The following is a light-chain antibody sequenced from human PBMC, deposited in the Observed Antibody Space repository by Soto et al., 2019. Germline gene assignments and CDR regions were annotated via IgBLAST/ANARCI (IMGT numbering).Light chain of an antibody. CDR3: QQYNSYSLT. Sequence: DIQMTQSPSTLSASAGDRVTITCRASQSISSWLAWYQQKPGKAPKFLIYDASSLESGVPSRFSGSGSGTEFTLTISSLQPDDFATYYCQQYNSYSLTFGGGTKVDIK. CDR1: QSISSW. J-gene: IGKJ4*01. CDR2: DAS. V-gene: IGKV1-5*01.